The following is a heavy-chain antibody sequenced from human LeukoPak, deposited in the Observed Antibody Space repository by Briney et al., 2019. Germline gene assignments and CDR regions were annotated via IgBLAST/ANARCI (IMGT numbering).Heavy chain of an antibody. CDR2: MNPNSGNT. D-gene: IGHD4-17*01. CDR3: ARDPSTTVTTSPSHFWYFDL. J-gene: IGHJ2*01. V-gene: IGHV1-8*01. CDR1: GYTFTSYD. Sequence: ASVKVSCKASGYTFTSYDINWVRQATGQGLEWMGWMNPNSGNTGYAQKFQGRVTMTRNTSISTAYMELSSLRSEDTAVYYCARDPSTTVTTSPSHFWYFDLWGRGTLVTVSS.